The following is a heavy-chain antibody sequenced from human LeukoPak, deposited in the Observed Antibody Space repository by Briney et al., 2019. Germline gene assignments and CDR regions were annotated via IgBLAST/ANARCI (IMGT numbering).Heavy chain of an antibody. D-gene: IGHD3-10*01. Sequence: PSETLSLTCTVSGGSISSSSYYWGWIRQPPGKGLEWIGSIFYSGGSYSNPSLKSRVTISVDTSKNQFSLKLSSVTAADTAVYYCARVPNWFGVMDWGQGTLVTVSS. CDR1: GGSISSSSYY. CDR2: IFYSGGS. V-gene: IGHV4-39*07. J-gene: IGHJ4*02. CDR3: ARVPNWFGVMD.